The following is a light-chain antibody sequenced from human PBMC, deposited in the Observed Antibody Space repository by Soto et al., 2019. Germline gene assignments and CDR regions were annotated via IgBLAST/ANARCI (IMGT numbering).Light chain of an antibody. J-gene: IGKJ1*01. Sequence: EIVLTQSPGTLSLSPGXRXTLCXRASQSVSSSYLAWYQQKPGQAPRLLNYGASSRATGIPDRFSGSGSGTDFTLTISRLEPEDFAVYYCHQYGSSSWTFGQGTKVDIK. CDR3: HQYGSSSWT. V-gene: IGKV3-20*01. CDR2: GAS. CDR1: QSVSSSY.